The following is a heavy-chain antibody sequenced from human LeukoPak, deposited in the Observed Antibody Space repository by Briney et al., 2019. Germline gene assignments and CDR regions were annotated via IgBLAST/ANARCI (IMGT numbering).Heavy chain of an antibody. V-gene: IGHV3-30*04. CDR1: GFTFSSYA. CDR2: ISYDGSNK. J-gene: IGHJ6*02. CDR3: ARRDVAGTRNYYYYGMDV. D-gene: IGHD6-19*01. Sequence: GSLRLSCAASGFTFSSYAMHWVRQAPGKGLEWVAVISYDGSNKYYADSVKGRFTISRDNSKNTLYLQMNSLRAEDTAVYYCARRDVAGTRNYYYYGMDVWGQGTTVTVSS.